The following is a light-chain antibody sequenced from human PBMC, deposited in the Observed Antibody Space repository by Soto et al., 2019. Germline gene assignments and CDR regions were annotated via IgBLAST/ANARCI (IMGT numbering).Light chain of an antibody. CDR3: QQYKDYPII. Sequence: DIQMTQSPSTLSASVGDRVTITCRASQSISSWLAWYQQKPGKAPKLLIYKASTLESGVPSRFSGSGSGTEFTLTISSLQPDDFATYFCQQYKDYPIIFGQGTRLEIK. CDR2: KAS. CDR1: QSISSW. J-gene: IGKJ5*01. V-gene: IGKV1-5*03.